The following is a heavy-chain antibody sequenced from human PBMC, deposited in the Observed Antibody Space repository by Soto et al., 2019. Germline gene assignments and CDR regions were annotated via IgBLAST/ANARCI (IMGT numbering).Heavy chain of an antibody. J-gene: IGHJ6*02. D-gene: IGHD6-13*01. CDR3: ARGLRIAAMDV. V-gene: IGHV4-59*01. CDR1: GGSISSYY. Sequence: QVQLQESGPGLVKPSETLSLTCIVSGGSISSYYWSWIRQPPGKGLEWSGYLYDMGSTTYDPSLMRRXTXSXXTSKNESSLCLRSVTAAETAVYYCARGLRIAAMDVWGQGTTVTVSS. CDR2: LYDMGST.